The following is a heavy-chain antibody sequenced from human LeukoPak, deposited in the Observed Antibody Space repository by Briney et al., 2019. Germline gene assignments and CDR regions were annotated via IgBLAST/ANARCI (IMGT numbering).Heavy chain of an antibody. J-gene: IGHJ4*02. CDR3: ARVGLVVPAAMDY. V-gene: IGHV4-30-4*07. CDR1: GGSISSGGYS. D-gene: IGHD2-2*01. Sequence: PSQTLSLTCAVSGGSISSGGYSWSWIRQPPGKGLEWIGYIYYSGSTNYNPSLKSRVTISVDTSKNQFSLKLSSVTAADTAVYYCARVGLVVPAAMDYWGQGTLVTVSS. CDR2: IYYSGST.